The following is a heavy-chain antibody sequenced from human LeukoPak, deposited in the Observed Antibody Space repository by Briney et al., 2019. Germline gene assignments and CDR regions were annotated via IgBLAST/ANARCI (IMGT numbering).Heavy chain of an antibody. D-gene: IGHD6-13*01. CDR3: AHPTEYSSSWYGNWFDP. Sequence: GGSLRLSCAASGFTFSSYWMSWVRQAPGKGLEWVANIKQDGSEKYYVDSVKGRFTISRDNSKNTLYLQMNSLRAEDTAVYYCAHPTEYSSSWYGNWFDPWGQGTLVTVSS. CDR1: GFTFSSYW. CDR2: IKQDGSEK. J-gene: IGHJ5*02. V-gene: IGHV3-7*03.